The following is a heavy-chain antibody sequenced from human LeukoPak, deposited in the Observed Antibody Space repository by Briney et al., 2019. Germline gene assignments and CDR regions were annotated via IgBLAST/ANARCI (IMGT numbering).Heavy chain of an antibody. CDR3: ARTVAGTWGPLDY. CDR1: GYTFTDYY. J-gene: IGHJ4*02. D-gene: IGHD6-19*01. CDR2: ISPNSGGT. V-gene: IGHV1-2*02. Sequence: ASVKVSCKASGYTFTDYYMHWVRQAPGQGLEWMGWISPNSGGTNYAQKFQGRVTMTRDTSISTAYMELSRLRSDDTAVYYCARTVAGTWGPLDYWGQGTLVTVYS.